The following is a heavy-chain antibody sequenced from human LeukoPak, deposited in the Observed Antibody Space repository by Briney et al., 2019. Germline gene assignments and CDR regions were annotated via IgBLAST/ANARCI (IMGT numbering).Heavy chain of an antibody. CDR2: IYSGDSDT. CDR3: ARHPSYCGGDCFVYGMDV. D-gene: IGHD2-21*02. Sequence: GGSLQISCKGSGYSFTSYWIGWVRQLPGKGLEWMGIIYSGDSDTRYSPSFQGQVTISADKSISTAYLQWSSLKASDTAMYYCARHPSYCGGDCFVYGMDVWGQGTTVTVSS. J-gene: IGHJ6*02. CDR1: GYSFTSYW. V-gene: IGHV5-51*01.